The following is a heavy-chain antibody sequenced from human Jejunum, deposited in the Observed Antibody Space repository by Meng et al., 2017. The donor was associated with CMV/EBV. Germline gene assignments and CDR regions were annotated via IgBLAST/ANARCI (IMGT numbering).Heavy chain of an antibody. V-gene: IGHV3-11*01. CDR2: ISGGGHAL. CDR1: FRDYY. D-gene: IGHD2-15*01. J-gene: IGHJ6*02. Sequence: FRDYYMTEWRQAPGKGLEWVSYISGGGHALYYVDYVKGRFTISRDNARNSLYLQMNSLRAEDMAVYYCARAGVVVTATPQYYGMDVWGQGTAVTVSS. CDR3: ARAGVVVTATPQYYGMDV.